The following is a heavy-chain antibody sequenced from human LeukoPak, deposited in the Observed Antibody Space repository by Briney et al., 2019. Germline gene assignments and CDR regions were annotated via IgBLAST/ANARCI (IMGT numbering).Heavy chain of an antibody. J-gene: IGHJ6*03. CDR1: GYTFTDYY. D-gene: IGHD1-26*01. Sequence: ASVKVSCKASGYTFTDYYMHWVRQAPGQGLEWMGWIKPNTGDTNSAQKFQGRVTLTRDTSISAAYMELSNLRSDDTAVYYCARAGTESRWGLPRADYYYMDAWAKGTTVTVSS. CDR3: ARAGTESRWGLPRADYYYMDA. CDR2: IKPNTGDT. V-gene: IGHV1-2*02.